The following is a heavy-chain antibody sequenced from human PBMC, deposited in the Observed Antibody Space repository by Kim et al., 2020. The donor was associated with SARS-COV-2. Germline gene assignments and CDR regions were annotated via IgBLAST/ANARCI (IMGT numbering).Heavy chain of an antibody. CDR1: GGSFSGYY. Sequence: SETLSLTCAVYGGSFSGYYWSWIRQPPGKGQEWIGEINHSGSTNYNPSLKSRVTISVDTSKNQFSLKLSSVTAADTAVYYWAREVRARVSTVVPAAFDIWGQGTMVTVSS. CDR2: INHSGST. CDR3: AREVRARVSTVVPAAFDI. V-gene: IGHV4-34*01. D-gene: IGHD4-17*01. J-gene: IGHJ3*02.